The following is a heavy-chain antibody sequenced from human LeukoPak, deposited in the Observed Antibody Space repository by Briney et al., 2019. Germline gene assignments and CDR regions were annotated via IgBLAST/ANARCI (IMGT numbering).Heavy chain of an antibody. CDR3: ARIPDGSGKIQSD. D-gene: IGHD3-10*01. V-gene: IGHV3-30*04. Sequence: GGSLRLSCAASGFTFSSYAMHWVRQAPGKGLEWVAVISYDGGNKYYADSVKGRFTISRDNSKNTLYLQMNSLRAEDTAVYYCARIPDGSGKIQSDWGQGTLVTVSS. CDR1: GFTFSSYA. J-gene: IGHJ4*02. CDR2: ISYDGGNK.